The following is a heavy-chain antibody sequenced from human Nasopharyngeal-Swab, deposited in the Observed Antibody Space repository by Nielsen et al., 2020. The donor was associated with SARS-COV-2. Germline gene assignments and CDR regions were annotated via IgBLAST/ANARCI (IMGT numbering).Heavy chain of an antibody. J-gene: IGHJ4*02. Sequence: SVKVSCKASGGTFSSYAISWVRQAPGQGLEWMGGIIPIFGTANYAQKFQCRATITADESTSTAYMELSSLRSEDTAVYYCARDQRRTFDYWGQGTLVTVSS. V-gene: IGHV1-69*13. D-gene: IGHD1-1*01. CDR1: GGTFSSYA. CDR3: ARDQRRTFDY. CDR2: IIPIFGTA.